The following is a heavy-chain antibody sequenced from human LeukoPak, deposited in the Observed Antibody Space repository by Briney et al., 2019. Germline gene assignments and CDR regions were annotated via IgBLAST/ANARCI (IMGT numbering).Heavy chain of an antibody. CDR1: GGSINGGDYY. D-gene: IGHD2-8*01. CDR2: IWHSGTT. J-gene: IGHJ6*03. CDR3: ARDRVYCSNGVCYTRYMDV. V-gene: IGHV4-30-4*08. Sequence: SETLSLTCTVSGGSINGGDYYWSWIRQPPGTGLEWIGYIWHSGTTYYNSSLMSRIIISVDMPKNQFSLKLSSVTAADTAVYYCARDRVYCSNGVCYTRYMDVWGKGTTVTVSS.